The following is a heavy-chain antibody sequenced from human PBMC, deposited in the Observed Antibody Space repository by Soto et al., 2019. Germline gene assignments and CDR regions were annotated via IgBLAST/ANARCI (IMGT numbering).Heavy chain of an antibody. CDR2: IYHIGSP. CDR3: VRDRDLERRAHWFET. V-gene: IGHV4-31*03. Sequence: SDTLCLTCTVSGLPGGSFGYYVTFIRQHPWRGLEWIGYIYHIGSPYYNPSLENRVTISLDTAKNQFYLNLTSVTAADTAIYYCVRDRDLERRAHWFETRGKGNMAPVS. J-gene: IGHJ5*02. CDR1: GLPGGSFGYY. D-gene: IGHD1-1*01.